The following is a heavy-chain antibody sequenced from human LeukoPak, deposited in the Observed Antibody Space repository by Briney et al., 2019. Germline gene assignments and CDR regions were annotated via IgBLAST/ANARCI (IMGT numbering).Heavy chain of an antibody. Sequence: GASVKVSCKASGYTFSGYYMHWVRQAPGQGLEWMGWINPNSGGTNYAQKFQGRVTMTRDTSISTAYMELSRLRSDDTAVYYCASAYDSSGYSDAAPYYWGQGTLVTVSS. CDR2: INPNSGGT. D-gene: IGHD3-22*01. J-gene: IGHJ4*02. CDR1: GYTFSGYY. V-gene: IGHV1-2*02. CDR3: ASAYDSSGYSDAAPYY.